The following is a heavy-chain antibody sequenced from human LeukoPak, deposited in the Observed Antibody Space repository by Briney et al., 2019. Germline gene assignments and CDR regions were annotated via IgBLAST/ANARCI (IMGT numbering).Heavy chain of an antibody. CDR3: AKGPYGSSWYYYYGMDV. V-gene: IGHV3-23*01. D-gene: IGHD6-6*01. CDR1: GFTFSSYA. Sequence: GGSLRLSCAASGFTFSSYAMSWVRQAPGKGLEWVSAISGSGGSTYYADSVKGRFTISRDNSKNTLYLQMNSLRAEDTAVYYCAKGPYGSSWYYYYGMDVWGQGTTVTVSS. CDR2: ISGSGGST. J-gene: IGHJ6*02.